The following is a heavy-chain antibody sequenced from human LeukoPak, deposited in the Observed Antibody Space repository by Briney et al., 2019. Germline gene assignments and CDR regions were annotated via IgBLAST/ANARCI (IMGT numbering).Heavy chain of an antibody. J-gene: IGHJ3*02. CDR3: TRDYSGSGSYSALDI. V-gene: IGHV3-53*01. D-gene: IGHD3-10*01. CDR1: GFTVISNY. CDR2: IYSGGAT. Sequence: GGSLRLSCAASGFTVISNYMSWVRQAPGKGLEWVSLIYSGGATYYSDSVKGRFTISRDNSKKTVYLQMNRLRAEDTAVYYCTRDYSGSGSYSALDIWGQGTMVTVSS.